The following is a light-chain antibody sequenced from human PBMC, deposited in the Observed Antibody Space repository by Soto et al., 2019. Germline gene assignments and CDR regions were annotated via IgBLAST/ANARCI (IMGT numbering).Light chain of an antibody. CDR3: QHYSGDRAT. Sequence: DILFTPPPSTLSAPVGDIVTNYFRASQSINKWLAWYQNKPGKAPNFLIYEVSTLHSGVPSRFSGSGSGTEFTLTISSLRPDDFATYYCQHYSGDRATFGQGTKVDIK. CDR1: QSINKW. V-gene: IGKV1-5*03. CDR2: EVS. J-gene: IGKJ1*01.